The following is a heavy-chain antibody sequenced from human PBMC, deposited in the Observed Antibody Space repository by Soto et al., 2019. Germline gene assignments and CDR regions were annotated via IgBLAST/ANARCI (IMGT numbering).Heavy chain of an antibody. V-gene: IGHV4-39*01. D-gene: IGHD2-2*01. CDR3: ARRGGYCSSTSCYGEGKNWFDP. J-gene: IGHJ5*02. CDR2: IYYSGST. CDR1: GGSISSSSYY. Sequence: QLQLQESGPGLVKPSETLSLTCTVSGGSISSSSYYWGWIRQPPGKGLEWIGSIYYSGSTYYNPSLKSRVTISVATSKNLFSLKLSSVTAADTAVYYCARRGGYCSSTSCYGEGKNWFDPWGQGTLVTVSS.